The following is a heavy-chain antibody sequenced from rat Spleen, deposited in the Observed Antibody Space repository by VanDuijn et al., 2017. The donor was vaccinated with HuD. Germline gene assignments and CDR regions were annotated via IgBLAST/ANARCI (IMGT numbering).Heavy chain of an antibody. Sequence: EVQLVESGGGLVQPGRSMKLSCAASGFTFSNYYMAWVRQAPTKGLEWVASISTGGGNTYYPDSVKGRFTISRDNAKSTLYLQMDSLRSEDTATYYCARHASITTVVYFDYWGQGVMVTVSS. CDR1: GFTFSNYY. J-gene: IGHJ2*01. V-gene: IGHV5-25*01. D-gene: IGHD1-1*01. CDR2: ISTGGGNT. CDR3: ARHASITTVVYFDY.